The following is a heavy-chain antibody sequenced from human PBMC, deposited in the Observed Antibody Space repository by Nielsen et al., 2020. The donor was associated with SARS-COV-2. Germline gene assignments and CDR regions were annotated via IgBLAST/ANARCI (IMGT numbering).Heavy chain of an antibody. CDR2: IYYSGST. Sequence: SETLSLTCTVSGGSVSSGSYYWSWIRQPPGKGLEWIGYIYYSGSTNYNPSLKSRVTISVDTSKNQFSLKLSSVTAADTAVYYCARDGGLWFRELSCAFDIWGQGTMVTVSS. D-gene: IGHD3-10*01. V-gene: IGHV4-61*01. CDR1: GGSVSSGSYY. CDR3: ARDGGLWFRELSCAFDI. J-gene: IGHJ3*02.